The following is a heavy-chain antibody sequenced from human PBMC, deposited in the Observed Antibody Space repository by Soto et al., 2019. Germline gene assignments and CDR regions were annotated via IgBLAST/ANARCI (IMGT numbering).Heavy chain of an antibody. Sequence: EVQLLESGGGLVQPGGSLRLSCAASGFTFSSYAMSWVRQAPGQGLAWVSAISGSGGRTYYADSVKGRFTISRDNSKNTLYLQSNSLRAEDTAVYYCAKDRRFGELFYVDYWGQVTLVTVSS. D-gene: IGHD3-10*01. CDR3: AKDRRFGELFYVDY. J-gene: IGHJ4*02. V-gene: IGHV3-23*01. CDR2: ISGSGGRT. CDR1: GFTFSSYA.